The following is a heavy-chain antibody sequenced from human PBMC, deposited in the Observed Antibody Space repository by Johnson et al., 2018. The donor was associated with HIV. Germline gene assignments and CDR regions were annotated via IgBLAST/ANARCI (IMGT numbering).Heavy chain of an antibody. CDR1: GFTFSSYG. J-gene: IGHJ3*02. V-gene: IGHV3-48*04. CDR3: ARPGVVVTPPDAFDI. Sequence: VQLVESGGGVVQPGGSLRLSCAASGFTFSSYGMHWVRQAPGKGLEWVSYISSSGSTIYYADSVKGRFTISRDNAKNSLYLQMNSLRAEDTAVYYCARPGVVVTPPDAFDIWGQGTMVTVSS. CDR2: ISSSGSTI. D-gene: IGHD3-22*01.